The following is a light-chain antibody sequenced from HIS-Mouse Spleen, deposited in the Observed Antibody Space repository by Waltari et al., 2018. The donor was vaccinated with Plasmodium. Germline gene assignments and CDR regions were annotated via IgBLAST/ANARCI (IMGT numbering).Light chain of an antibody. V-gene: IGLV3-1*01. CDR2: QDS. CDR1: KLGDKY. CDR3: QAWDSSTYNYV. J-gene: IGLJ1*01. Sequence: SYELTQPPSVSVSPGQTASITCSGDKLGDKYACWYQQKPGQSPVLVIYQDSKRPSGIPERVSGSNSGNTATLTISGTQAMDEADYYCQAWDSSTYNYVFGTGTKVTVL.